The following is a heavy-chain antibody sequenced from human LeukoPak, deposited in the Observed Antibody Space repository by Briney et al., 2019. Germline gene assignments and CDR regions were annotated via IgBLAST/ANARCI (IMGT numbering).Heavy chain of an antibody. CDR3: I. D-gene: IGHD1-26*01. V-gene: IGHV4-4*02. CDR1: GGSIRSLTW. CDR2: IHQSGDT. Sequence: PSGTLSLTCAVSGGSIRSLTWWSWVRQPPGKGLEWIGEIHQSGDTNYNPSLKSRVSTSMDQSKNQFSLKLYYCARRWEQASFDIWGQGTMVTVSS. J-gene: IGHJ3*02.